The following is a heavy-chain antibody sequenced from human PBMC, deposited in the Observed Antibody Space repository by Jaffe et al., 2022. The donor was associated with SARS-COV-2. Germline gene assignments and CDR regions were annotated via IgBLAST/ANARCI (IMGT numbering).Heavy chain of an antibody. J-gene: IGHJ5*02. CDR3: ARGSPVADT. Sequence: QVQLQESGPGLVKPSDTLSLTCTVSGASLSDSYWSWIRQTPENGLEWIGYIHPSGPTHYNPALNSRLTLSLDTSKNQFSLRLTSVTVADTAVYYCARGSPVADTWGQGALVSVSS. V-gene: IGHV4-59*01. CDR1: GASLSDSY. CDR2: IHPSGPT.